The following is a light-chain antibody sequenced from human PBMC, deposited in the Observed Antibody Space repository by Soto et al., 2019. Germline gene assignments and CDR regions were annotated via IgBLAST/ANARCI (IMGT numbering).Light chain of an antibody. Sequence: IVLTQSPGTLSLSPGETATLSCRASQTVSNSFLGWYQQRPGQAPRLLMIATSKTAPGIPDRFSGSGSGKDFTLTISRLEPEDFAVYYCKEYGTSRTFGQGTKVDIK. V-gene: IGKV3-20*01. CDR1: QTVSNSF. CDR2: ATS. J-gene: IGKJ1*01. CDR3: KEYGTSRT.